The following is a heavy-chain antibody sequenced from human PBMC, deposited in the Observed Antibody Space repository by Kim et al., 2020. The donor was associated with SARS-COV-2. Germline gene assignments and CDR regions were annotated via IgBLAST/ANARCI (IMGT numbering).Heavy chain of an antibody. Sequence: GGSLRLSCEASGFSFSDYAVHWVRQAPGKGLEWVSGISWDSYSIGYAGSVKGRFTISRDNAKKSVYLQMNSLRPEDTALYSCARAQYSGGGYYLDSWGQGTLVTVSS. D-gene: IGHD6-19*01. CDR1: GFSFSDYA. CDR2: ISWDSYSI. J-gene: IGHJ4*02. CDR3: ARAQYSGGGYYLDS. V-gene: IGHV3-9*01.